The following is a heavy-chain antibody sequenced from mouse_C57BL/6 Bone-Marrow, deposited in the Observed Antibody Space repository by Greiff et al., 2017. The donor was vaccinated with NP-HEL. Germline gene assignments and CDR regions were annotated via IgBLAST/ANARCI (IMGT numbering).Heavy chain of an antibody. D-gene: IGHD2-2*01. CDR1: GFTFSDYY. J-gene: IGHJ3*01. Sequence: VKLMESGGGLVQPGGSLKLSCAASGFTFSDYYMYWVRQTPEKRLEWVAYISNGGGSTYYPDTVKGRFTISRDNAKKTLYLQMSRLQSEDTAMYYCARHGYDPFAYWGQGTLVTVSA. CDR2: ISNGGGST. CDR3: ARHGYDPFAY. V-gene: IGHV5-12*01.